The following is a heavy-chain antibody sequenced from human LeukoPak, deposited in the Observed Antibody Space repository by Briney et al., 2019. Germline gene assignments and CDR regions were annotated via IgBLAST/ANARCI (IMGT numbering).Heavy chain of an antibody. Sequence: PSETLSLTCAVCGGSFSGYYWSWIRQPPGKGLEWIGEINHSGSTNYNPSLKSRVTISVDTSKNQFSLKLSSVTAADTAVYYCARERVAARPFDYWGQGTLVTVSS. V-gene: IGHV4-34*01. J-gene: IGHJ4*02. CDR3: ARERVAARPFDY. CDR2: INHSGST. D-gene: IGHD6-6*01. CDR1: GGSFSGYY.